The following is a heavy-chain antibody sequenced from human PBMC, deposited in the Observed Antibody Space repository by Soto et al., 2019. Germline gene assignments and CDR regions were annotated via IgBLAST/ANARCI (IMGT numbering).Heavy chain of an antibody. CDR3: TRDQEDTAMVMCY. D-gene: IGHD5-18*01. CDR1: GFTFGDYA. V-gene: IGHV3-49*03. Sequence: QTLSLSCTASGFTFGDYAMSWFRQAPGKGLEWVGFIRSKAYGGTTEYAASVKGRFTISRDDSKSIAYLQMNSLKTEDTAVYYCTRDQEDTAMVMCYWGQGTLVTVSS. CDR2: IRSKAYGGTT. J-gene: IGHJ4*02.